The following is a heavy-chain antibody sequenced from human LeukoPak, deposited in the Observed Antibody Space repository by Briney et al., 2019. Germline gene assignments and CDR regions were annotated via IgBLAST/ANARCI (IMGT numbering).Heavy chain of an antibody. D-gene: IGHD3-9*01. V-gene: IGHV3-48*02. J-gene: IGHJ4*02. CDR1: GFTFSSYV. CDR3: ARDNDWAFHY. CDR2: INHNGEMI. Sequence: TGGSLRLSCAASGFTFSSYVMSWVRQAPGKGLEWVSYINHNGEMIFYPDFVKGRFTISRDNAKNSLYLQMNSLRDEDTAVYYCARDNDWAFHYWGQGTLVTVSS.